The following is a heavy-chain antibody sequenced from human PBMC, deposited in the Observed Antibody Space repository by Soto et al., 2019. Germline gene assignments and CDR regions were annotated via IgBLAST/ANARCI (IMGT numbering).Heavy chain of an antibody. Sequence: ETLSLTCTVSGGSISSSSYYWGWIRQPPGKGLEWIGSIYYTGSTYYTPSLESRVTISVDTSKNQFSLKLSSVTAADTAVFYCARLPGITTLRRDYWGQGTLVTVSS. D-gene: IGHD3-3*01. V-gene: IGHV4-39*01. J-gene: IGHJ4*02. CDR3: ARLPGITTLRRDY. CDR2: IYYTGST. CDR1: GGSISSSSYY.